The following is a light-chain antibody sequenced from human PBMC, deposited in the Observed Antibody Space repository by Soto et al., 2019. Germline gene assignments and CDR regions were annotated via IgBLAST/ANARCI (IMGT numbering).Light chain of an antibody. CDR1: QIVSSN. CDR3: QQYNNWPRT. CDR2: GAS. V-gene: IGKV3-15*01. Sequence: EIVMTQSPATLSVSPGERATLSCRASQIVSSNLAWYQQKPGQAPRLLIYGASTRATGIPARFSGSGSGTEFPLTISSLQSEDFAVYYCQQYNNWPRTFGQGTKVEIK. J-gene: IGKJ1*01.